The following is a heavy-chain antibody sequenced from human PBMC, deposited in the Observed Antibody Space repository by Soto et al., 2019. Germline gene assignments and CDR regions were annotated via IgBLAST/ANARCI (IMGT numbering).Heavy chain of an antibody. CDR1: GGSVSSGIDY. D-gene: IGHD3-3*01. J-gene: IGHJ5*02. V-gene: IGHV4-61*01. Sequence: SYSLSLTCTVSGGSVSSGIDYWCWIRQPPGKGLEWIGYIYYSGSTNYNPSLKSRVTISVDTSKNQFSLKLSSVTAADTAVYYCARELAIFGVVICTWFDPWRKGTLVTVTS. CDR2: IYYSGST. CDR3: ARELAIFGVVICTWFDP.